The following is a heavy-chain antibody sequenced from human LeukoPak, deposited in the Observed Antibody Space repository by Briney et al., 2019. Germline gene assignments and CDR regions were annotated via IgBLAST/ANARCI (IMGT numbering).Heavy chain of an antibody. V-gene: IGHV3-9*01. CDR3: AKEVSITGYYGMDV. CDR2: ISWNSGSI. CDR1: GFTFDDYA. Sequence: GGSLRLSCAASGFTFDDYAMHWVRQAPGKGLEWVSGISWNSGSIGYVDSVKGRFTISRDNAKNSLYLQMNSLRAEDTALYYCAKEVSITGYYGMDVWGQGTTVTVSS. D-gene: IGHD3-16*01. J-gene: IGHJ6*02.